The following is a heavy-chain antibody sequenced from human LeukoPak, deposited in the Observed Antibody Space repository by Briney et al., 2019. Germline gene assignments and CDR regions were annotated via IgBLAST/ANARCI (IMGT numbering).Heavy chain of an antibody. V-gene: IGHV1-2*02. D-gene: IGHD2-15*01. CDR2: INPNSGGT. J-gene: IGHJ4*02. Sequence: ASVKVSCKASGYTFTGYYMHWVRQAPGQGLEWMGWINPNSGGTNYAQKFQGRVTMTRDTSISTAYMELSRLRSDDTAAYYCARDQCGGGSCYQFDYWGQGTLVTVSS. CDR1: GYTFTGYY. CDR3: ARDQCGGGSCYQFDY.